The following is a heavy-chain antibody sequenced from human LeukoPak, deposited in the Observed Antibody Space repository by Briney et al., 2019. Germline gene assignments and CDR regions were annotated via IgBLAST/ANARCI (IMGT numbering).Heavy chain of an antibody. J-gene: IGHJ4*02. V-gene: IGHV1-18*01. D-gene: IGHD3-22*01. CDR2: ISAYNGNT. Sequence: ASVKVSCTASGYTFTSYGISWVRQAPGQGLEWMGWISAYNGNTNYAQKLQGRVTMTTDTSTSTAYMELRSLRSDDTAVYYCAREGYYYDSSGYYSQDYWGQGTLVTVSS. CDR3: AREGYYYDSSGYYSQDY. CDR1: GYTFTSYG.